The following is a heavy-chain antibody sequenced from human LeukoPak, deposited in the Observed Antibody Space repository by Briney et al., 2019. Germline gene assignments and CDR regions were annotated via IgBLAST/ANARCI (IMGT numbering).Heavy chain of an antibody. Sequence: SETLSLTCTVSGGSISSYYWSWIRQPPGKGLEWIGYIYYIGSTNYNPSLKSRVTISVDTSKNQFSLKLSSVTAEDTAVYYCARGHANDYVWGSYRLYNWFDPWGQGTLVTVSS. D-gene: IGHD3-16*02. CDR3: ARGHANDYVWGSYRLYNWFDP. V-gene: IGHV4-59*01. CDR2: IYYIGST. CDR1: GGSISSYY. J-gene: IGHJ5*02.